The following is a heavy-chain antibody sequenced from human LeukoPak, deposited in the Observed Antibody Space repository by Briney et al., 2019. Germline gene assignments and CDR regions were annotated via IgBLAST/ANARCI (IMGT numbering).Heavy chain of an antibody. Sequence: SETLSLTCTVSGGSISSYYWSWIGQPAGKALEWIGRIYTSGSTNYTPSLKSRVTMSVDTSKNQFSLKLSSVTAADTAVYYCARDSDYGDYHFHYWGQGTLVTVSS. D-gene: IGHD4-17*01. V-gene: IGHV4-4*07. CDR3: ARDSDYGDYHFHY. CDR1: GGSISSYY. CDR2: IYTSGST. J-gene: IGHJ4*02.